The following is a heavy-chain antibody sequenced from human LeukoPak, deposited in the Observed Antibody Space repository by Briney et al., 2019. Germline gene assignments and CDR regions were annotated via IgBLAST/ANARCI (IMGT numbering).Heavy chain of an antibody. D-gene: IGHD3-10*01. CDR1: GFTFRSYE. J-gene: IGHJ4*02. CDR2: ISSSGATK. V-gene: IGHV3-48*03. CDR3: ARDPAITLLRGVIDY. Sequence: GGSLRLSSAASGFTFRSYEMNWVRQAPGKGLEWVSYISSSGATKYYADSMKGRFTISRDNAKNSLYLQMNSLRAEDTAVYYCARDPAITLLRGVIDYWGQGTLVTVSS.